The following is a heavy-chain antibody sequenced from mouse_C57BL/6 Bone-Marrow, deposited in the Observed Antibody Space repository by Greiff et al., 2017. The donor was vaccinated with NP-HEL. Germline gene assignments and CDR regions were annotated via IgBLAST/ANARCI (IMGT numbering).Heavy chain of an antibody. J-gene: IGHJ4*01. CDR2: IDPENGDT. V-gene: IGHV14-4*01. D-gene: IGHD2-1*01. CDR1: GFNIKDDY. CDR3: TTRGDLLWPDYYAMDY. Sequence: EVKLQESGAELVRPGASVKLSCTASGFNIKDDYMHWVKQRPEQGLEWIGWIDPENGDTEYASKFQGKATITADTSSNTAYLQLSSLTSEDTAVYYCTTRGDLLWPDYYAMDYWGQGTSVTVSS.